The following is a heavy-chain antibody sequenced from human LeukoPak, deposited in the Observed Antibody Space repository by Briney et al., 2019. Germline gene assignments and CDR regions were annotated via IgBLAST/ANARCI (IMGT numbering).Heavy chain of an antibody. CDR2: ISYSSGNI. CDR1: GFTLSNYA. V-gene: IGHV3-23*01. CDR3: AKDVLRLNYGYFDL. J-gene: IGHJ2*01. Sequence: GGSLRLSCAASGFTLSNYAMSWVRQGPGKGPEWVAGISYSSGNIYYLDSVKGRFTISRDNSRNTLYLQMNSLRAEDTAVYYCAKDVLRLNYGYFDLWGRGTLVSVSS. D-gene: IGHD3-16*01.